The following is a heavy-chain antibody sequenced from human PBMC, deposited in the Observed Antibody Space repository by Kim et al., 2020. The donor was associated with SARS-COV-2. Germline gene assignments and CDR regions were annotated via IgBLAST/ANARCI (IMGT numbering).Heavy chain of an antibody. V-gene: IGHV3-33*01. CDR2: IWYDGSKQ. J-gene: IGHJ4*02. CDR1: GSNFGSHH. CDR3: ARFFGTQLYS. D-gene: IGHD3-10*01. Sequence: GGSLRLSCAASGSNFGSHHMHWVRQAPGKGLEWVAVIWYDGSKQYYADSMKGRFTISRDNSKNMLFLQMNSLRAEDTALYYCARFFGTQLYSWGQGTLVTVSS.